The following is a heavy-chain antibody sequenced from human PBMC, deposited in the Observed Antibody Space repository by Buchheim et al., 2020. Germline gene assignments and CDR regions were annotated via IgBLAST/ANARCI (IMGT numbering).Heavy chain of an antibody. CDR2: ISGSGGST. V-gene: IGHV3-23*01. CDR1: GFTFSSYA. CDR3: AKVPYYDILTGYYPPPDY. J-gene: IGHJ4*02. D-gene: IGHD3-9*01. Sequence: EVQLLESGGGLVQPGGSLRLSCAASGFTFSSYAMSCVRQAPGKGLEWVSAISGSGGSTYYADSVKGRFTISRDNSKNKLYLQMNSLRAEDTAVYYCAKVPYYDILTGYYPPPDYWGQGTL.